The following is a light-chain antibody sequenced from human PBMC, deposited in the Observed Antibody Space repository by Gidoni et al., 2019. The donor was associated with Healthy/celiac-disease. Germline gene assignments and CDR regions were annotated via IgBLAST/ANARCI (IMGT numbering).Light chain of an antibody. CDR3: CSYACSSTGVL. Sequence: QSALTQPASVSGSPGQSITISCTGTRSDVWGYNFISWSQQHPGTAPKLMIYEGIKRPSRASVRFSGSRSGNAASLTISRLQAEDEADYYCCSYACSSTGVLFGGGTKLTVL. CDR2: EGI. CDR1: RSDVWGYNF. V-gene: IGLV2-23*01. J-gene: IGLJ2*01.